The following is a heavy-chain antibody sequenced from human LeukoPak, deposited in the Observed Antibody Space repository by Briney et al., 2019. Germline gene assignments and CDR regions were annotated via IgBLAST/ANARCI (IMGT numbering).Heavy chain of an antibody. V-gene: IGHV3-11*01. CDR1: GFTVSSNY. Sequence: PGGSLRLSCAASGFTVSSNYMSWVRQAPGKGLEWVSYISSSGSTIYYADSVKGRFTISRDNAKNSLYLQMNSLRAEDTAVYYCAREVVHEGAFDIWGQGTMVTVSS. D-gene: IGHD2-15*01. J-gene: IGHJ3*02. CDR3: AREVVHEGAFDI. CDR2: ISSSGSTI.